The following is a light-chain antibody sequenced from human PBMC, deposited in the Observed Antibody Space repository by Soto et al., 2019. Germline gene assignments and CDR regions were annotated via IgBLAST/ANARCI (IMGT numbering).Light chain of an antibody. CDR3: QQYETFSGT. CDR2: DAS. J-gene: IGKJ1*01. V-gene: IGKV1-5*02. Sequence: DIQMTQSPSTLSAFVGDPVTVICRASQSVSGWLAWYRQKPGEAPKLLLYDASALQRGAPSRCSGSGSVTKFTLTIASLQPDDFATYYCQQYETFSGTFGPGTKVEI. CDR1: QSVSGW.